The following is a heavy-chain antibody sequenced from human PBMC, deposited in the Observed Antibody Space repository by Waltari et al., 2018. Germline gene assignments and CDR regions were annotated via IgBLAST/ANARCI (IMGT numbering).Heavy chain of an antibody. Sequence: QLQLQESGPGLVKPSETLSLTCTVSGDSIKSSTYNWAWVRQPPGKGLEYIVSISSSGSIYYNPSLMSRVTISVDSSKNQFSLDFTSVTAADTAVYYCARAAPYTTDGFDSRGQGTLVTVSS. V-gene: IGHV4-39*07. CDR2: ISSSGSI. D-gene: IGHD1-1*01. J-gene: IGHJ4*02. CDR1: GDSIKSSTYN. CDR3: ARAAPYTTDGFDS.